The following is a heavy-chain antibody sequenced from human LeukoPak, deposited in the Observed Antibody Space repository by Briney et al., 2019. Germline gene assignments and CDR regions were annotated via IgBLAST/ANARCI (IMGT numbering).Heavy chain of an antibody. CDR3: ARDRQRLYYFDY. CDR2: IYTIGST. Sequence: SETLSLTCTVTRGSISSYYWSCSRQPGGKGLEWIRRIYTIGSTNYNPSLKRRVTMSVDPSKNQFFLKLSSVTAADTAVYYCARDRQRLYYFDYWGQGTLVTVSS. J-gene: IGHJ4*02. CDR1: RGSISSYY. V-gene: IGHV4-4*07.